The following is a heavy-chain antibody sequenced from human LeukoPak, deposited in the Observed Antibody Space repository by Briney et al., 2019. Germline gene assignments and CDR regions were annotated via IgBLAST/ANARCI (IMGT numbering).Heavy chain of an antibody. Sequence: ASVKVSCKVSGYTLTELSMHWVRQAPGKGLEWMGGFDPEDGETIYAQKFQGRVTMTEDTSTDTAYMELSSLRSEDTAVYYCATPSIYCSSTSCPFDYWGQGTLVTVSS. D-gene: IGHD2-2*01. J-gene: IGHJ4*02. V-gene: IGHV1-24*01. CDR3: ATPSIYCSSTSCPFDY. CDR1: GYTLTELS. CDR2: FDPEDGET.